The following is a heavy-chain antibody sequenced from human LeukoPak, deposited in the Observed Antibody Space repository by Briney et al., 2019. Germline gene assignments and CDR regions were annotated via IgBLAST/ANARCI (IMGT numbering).Heavy chain of an antibody. D-gene: IGHD3-3*01. J-gene: IGHJ6*03. V-gene: IGHV4-61*02. Sequence: PSQTLSLTCTVAGGSISSGSYYWSWIRQPAGKGLEWIGRIYTSGSTNYNPSLKSRVTISVDTSKNQFSLKLSSVTAADTAVYYCAREAATIFLPLPYSYYMDVWGKGTTVTVSS. CDR1: GGSISSGSYY. CDR2: IYTSGST. CDR3: AREAATIFLPLPYSYYMDV.